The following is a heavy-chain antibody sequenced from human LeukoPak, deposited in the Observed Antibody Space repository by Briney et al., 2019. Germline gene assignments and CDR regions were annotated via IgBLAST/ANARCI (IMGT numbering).Heavy chain of an antibody. Sequence: GGSLRLSCAASGFTFSSYWMSWVRQAPGKGLEWVANIKQDGSEKYYVDSVKGRFTISRDNAKNSLYLQMNSLRAKDTAVYYCARDTPGSSGYYIYWGQGTLVTVSS. CDR1: GFTFSSYW. CDR3: ARDTPGSSGYYIY. V-gene: IGHV3-7*01. J-gene: IGHJ4*02. D-gene: IGHD3-3*01. CDR2: IKQDGSEK.